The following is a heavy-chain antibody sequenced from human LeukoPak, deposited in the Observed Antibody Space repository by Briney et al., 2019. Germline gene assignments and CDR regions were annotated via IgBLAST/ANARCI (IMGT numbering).Heavy chain of an antibody. Sequence: GGSLRLSCAAYGFTFSNYAMNWVRQAPGKGPEWVSAISSSGGRTFYAASVEGRFTVSRDNSKSTLYLQMSSLRAEDTAVYSCAKVLSQGYPNSWSNWFDSWGQGALVTVSS. V-gene: IGHV3-23*01. D-gene: IGHD6-13*01. J-gene: IGHJ5*01. CDR3: AKVLSQGYPNSWSNWFDS. CDR1: GFTFSNYA. CDR2: ISSSGGRT.